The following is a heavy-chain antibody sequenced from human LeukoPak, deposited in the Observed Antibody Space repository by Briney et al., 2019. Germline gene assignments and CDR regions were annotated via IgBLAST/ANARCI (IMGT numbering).Heavy chain of an antibody. Sequence: PGGSLRLSCGASGFTFSSSAMHWVRQGPGKGLEWVAYIALHGSNKYYADSVKGRFTISRDNSKGSLYLQMNSLRADDTAVYYCAKDGSWSCTDWGQGTLVRVSS. CDR1: GFTFSSSA. CDR2: IALHGSNK. V-gene: IGHV3-30*02. J-gene: IGHJ4*02. CDR3: AKDGSWSCTD. D-gene: IGHD2-8*02.